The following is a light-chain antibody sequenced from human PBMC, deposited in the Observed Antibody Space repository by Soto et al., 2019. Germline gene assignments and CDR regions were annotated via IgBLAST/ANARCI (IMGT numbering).Light chain of an antibody. CDR3: QSYDSSLSVV. CDR1: SSNIGAGYN. J-gene: IGLJ2*01. CDR2: GNS. V-gene: IGLV1-40*01. Sequence: QSVLTQPPSVSGAAGQRVTISCTGRSSNIGAGYNVHWYQQLPGTAPKLLIYGNSNQPSGVPDRFSGSKSGTSASLAITGLQAEDEADYYCQSYDSSLSVVFGGGTKVTVL.